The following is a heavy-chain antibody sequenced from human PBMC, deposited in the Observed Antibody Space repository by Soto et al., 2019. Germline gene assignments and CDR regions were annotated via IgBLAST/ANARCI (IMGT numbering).Heavy chain of an antibody. D-gene: IGHD4-17*01. CDR2: IKQDGSEK. CDR1: GFTFSSYW. CDR3: ARDRSTGDYGDYASAFDI. J-gene: IGHJ3*02. V-gene: IGHV3-7*01. Sequence: EVQLVESGGGLVQPGGSLRLSCAASGFTFSSYWMSWVRQAPGKGLEWVANIKQDGSEKYYVDSVKGRFTISRDNAKNSLYLQMNSLRAEDTAVYYCARDRSTGDYGDYASAFDIWGQGTMVTVSS.